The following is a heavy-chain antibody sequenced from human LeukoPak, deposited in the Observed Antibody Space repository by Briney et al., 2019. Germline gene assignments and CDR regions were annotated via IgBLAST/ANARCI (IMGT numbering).Heavy chain of an antibody. D-gene: IGHD2-21*01. CDR2: INPNSGVT. V-gene: IGHV1-2*02. CDR3: ARADRLDGAPYLIGP. Sequence: EASVTVSCKTSGYTFTDYYMHWVRQAPGQGLEWMGWINPNSGVTSSAQKFQGRVTMTRDTSITTVYMEVRWLTSDDTAIYYCARADRLDGAPYLIGPWGQGTLVTVSS. CDR1: GYTFTDYY. J-gene: IGHJ5*02.